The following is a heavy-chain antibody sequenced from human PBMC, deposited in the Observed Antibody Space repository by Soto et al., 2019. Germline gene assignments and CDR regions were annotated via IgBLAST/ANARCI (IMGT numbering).Heavy chain of an antibody. Sequence: SQTLSLTCAISGDSFSSKDAAWEWIRQSPTRGLEWLGRTYYRSKWYNEYTVSLRSRIIINADASRNQFSLHLSSVTPEDTAVYYCARMSDSTFDFWGPGILVTVST. CDR3: ARMSDSTFDF. CDR2: TYYRSKWYN. CDR1: GDSFSSKDAA. J-gene: IGHJ4*02. D-gene: IGHD3-22*01. V-gene: IGHV6-1*01.